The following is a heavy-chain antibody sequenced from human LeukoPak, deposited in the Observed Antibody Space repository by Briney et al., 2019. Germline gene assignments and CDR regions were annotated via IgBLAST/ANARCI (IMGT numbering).Heavy chain of an antibody. J-gene: IGHJ4*02. CDR1: GGSISSSSYY. V-gene: IGHV4-39*07. D-gene: IGHD6-13*01. CDR2: IYYSGST. Sequence: SETLSLTCTVSGGSISSSSYYWGWIRQPPGKGLEWIGSIYYSGSTYYNPSLKSRVTISVDTSKNQFSLKLSSVTAADTAVYYCARGGRSSSYYFFDYWGQGTLVTVSS. CDR3: ARGGRSSSYYFFDY.